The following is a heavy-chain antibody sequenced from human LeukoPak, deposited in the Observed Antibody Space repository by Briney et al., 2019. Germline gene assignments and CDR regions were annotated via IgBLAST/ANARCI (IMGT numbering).Heavy chain of an antibody. J-gene: IGHJ4*02. D-gene: IGHD3-22*01. CDR2: IDHSGST. CDR1: GYSISSVYY. CDR3: ARHHYDSSGYTRAWVWLDY. V-gene: IGHV4-38-2*01. Sequence: PSETLSLTCAVSGYSISSVYYWGWTRQPPGNGMEWSGSIDHSGSTYYNPSLKSRVTISVDTSKNQFSLKLSSVTAADTAVYYCARHHYDSSGYTRAWVWLDYWGQGALVTVSS.